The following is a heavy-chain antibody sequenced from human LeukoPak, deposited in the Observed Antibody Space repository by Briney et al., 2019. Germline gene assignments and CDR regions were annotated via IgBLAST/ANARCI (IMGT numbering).Heavy chain of an antibody. D-gene: IGHD6-13*01. J-gene: IGHJ1*01. V-gene: IGHV3-30*18. CDR3: AKDTGYSSSTFQH. CDR2: ISYDGSNK. CDR1: GFTFSSYG. Sequence: GGSLRLSCAASGFTFSSYGMHWVRQAPGKGLEWVAVISYDGSNKYYAGSVKGRFTISRDNSKNTLYLQMNSLRAEDTAVYYCAKDTGYSSSTFQHWGQGTLVTVSS.